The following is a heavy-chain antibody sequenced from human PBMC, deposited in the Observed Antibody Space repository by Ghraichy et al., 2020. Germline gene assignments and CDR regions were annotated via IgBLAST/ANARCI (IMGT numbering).Heavy chain of an antibody. V-gene: IGHV3-53*01. D-gene: IGHD3-10*01. CDR1: GFTVSSNY. Sequence: GGSLRLSCAASGFTVSSNYMSWVRQAPGKGLEWVSVIYSGGSTYYADSVKGRFTISRDNSKNTLYLQMNSLRAEDTAVYYCARGIWFGELLYDGYYYYGMDVWGQGTTVTVSS. J-gene: IGHJ6*02. CDR2: IYSGGST. CDR3: ARGIWFGELLYDGYYYYGMDV.